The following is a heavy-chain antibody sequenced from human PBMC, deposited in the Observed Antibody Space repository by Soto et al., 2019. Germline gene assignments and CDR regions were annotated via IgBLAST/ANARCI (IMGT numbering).Heavy chain of an antibody. Sequence: QVQLVESGGGVVQPGRSLRLSCATSGFSTFSSYGMHWVRQAPGKGLEWVAVVWYDGSYKYYVDSVKGRFTISRDNSKKPLYLQRNSSGAEDTAVYYWVSDWCTAGGCYSRFDICGQGTMVTVSS. J-gene: IGHJ3*02. CDR2: VWYDGSYK. CDR1: GFSTFSSYG. D-gene: IGHD2-15*01. CDR3: VSDWCTAGGCYSRFDI. V-gene: IGHV3-33*01.